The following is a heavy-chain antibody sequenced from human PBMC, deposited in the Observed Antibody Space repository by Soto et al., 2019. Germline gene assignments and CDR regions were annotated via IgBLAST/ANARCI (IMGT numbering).Heavy chain of an antibody. Sequence: EVQLVESGGGLVQPGRSLRLSCAASGFTFDDYAMHWVRQAPGKGLEWVSGISWNSGSIGYADSVKGRFTISRVNAKNSLYLQMNSLRAEDTALYYCAKDIVYSSSWAIDYWGQGTLVTVSS. CDR1: GFTFDDYA. V-gene: IGHV3-9*01. CDR2: ISWNSGSI. J-gene: IGHJ4*02. D-gene: IGHD6-13*01. CDR3: AKDIVYSSSWAIDY.